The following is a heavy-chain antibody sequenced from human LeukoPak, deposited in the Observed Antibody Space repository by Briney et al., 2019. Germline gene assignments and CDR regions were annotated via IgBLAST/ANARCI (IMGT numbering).Heavy chain of an antibody. D-gene: IGHD1-26*01. CDR1: GFTFSSYA. V-gene: IGHV3-23*01. CDR3: AKQAKHGTFYYFDY. CDR2: ISGSVGIT. Sequence: HSGGSLRLSCAASGFTFSSYAMSWVRQAPGKGLEWVSGISGSVGITYYADSVKGRFTISRDNSKNTLYLQMNSLRAEDTAVYYCAKQAKHGTFYYFDYWGQGTLVTVSS. J-gene: IGHJ4*02.